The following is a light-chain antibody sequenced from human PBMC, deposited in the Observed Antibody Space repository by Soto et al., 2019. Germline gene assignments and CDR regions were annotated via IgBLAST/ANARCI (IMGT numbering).Light chain of an antibody. J-gene: IGLJ3*02. CDR2: DVT. V-gene: IGLV2-14*03. Sequence: QSVLTQPASVSGSLGQSITISCAGTSSDIGAYNFVSWHQQYPGKAPKVMISDVTSRPSGVSSRFSGSKSGNTASLTISDPQAEDEADYYCSSYTSGATWVFGGGTKLTVL. CDR1: SSDIGAYNF. CDR3: SSYTSGATWV.